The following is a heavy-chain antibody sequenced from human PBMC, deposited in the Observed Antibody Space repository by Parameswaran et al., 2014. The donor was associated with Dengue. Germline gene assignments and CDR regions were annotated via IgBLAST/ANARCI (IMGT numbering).Heavy chain of an antibody. V-gene: IGHV4-39*07. D-gene: IGHD3-22*01. CDR2: IYHSGST. CDR3: ARTKAYYYDSSGYYSSTLYYFDY. J-gene: IGHJ4*02. Sequence: VRQAPGKGLEWIGSIYHSGSTYYNPSLKSRVTISVDTSKNQFSLKLSSVTAADTAVYYCARTKAYYYDSSGYYSSTLYYFDYWGQGTLVTVSS.